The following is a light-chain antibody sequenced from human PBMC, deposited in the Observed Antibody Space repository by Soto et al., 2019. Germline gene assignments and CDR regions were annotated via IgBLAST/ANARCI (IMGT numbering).Light chain of an antibody. V-gene: IGKV1-5*01. CDR3: EHYCSNLYT. CDR1: QSISTH. CDR2: DAS. J-gene: IGKJ2*01. Sequence: EIQMTQSPSTLSASVGDRVTITCRASQSISTHLAWYQQKRGKAPEVLIYDASTLESGIPSRFSGSGSGATFTLTIGCLPPDGFAAYYGEHYCSNLYTFGQGTELEIK.